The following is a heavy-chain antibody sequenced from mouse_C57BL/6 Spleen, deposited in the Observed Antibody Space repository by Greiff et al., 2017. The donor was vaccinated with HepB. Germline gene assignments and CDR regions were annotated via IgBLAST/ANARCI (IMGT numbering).Heavy chain of an antibody. D-gene: IGHD1-1*01. V-gene: IGHV1S81*02. CDR1: GYTFTSYW. CDR3: ARIKKIVATYFDY. Sequence: QVQLQQPGAELVKAGASVKMSCKASGYTFTSYWMHWVKQRLGQGLEWFAETNPTNGRTYYNEKFKSKATLTVDKSSSTAYMLLSGPTFEDSAVFYGARIKKIVATYFDYRGQGTTLTVSS. J-gene: IGHJ2*01. CDR2: TNPTNGRT.